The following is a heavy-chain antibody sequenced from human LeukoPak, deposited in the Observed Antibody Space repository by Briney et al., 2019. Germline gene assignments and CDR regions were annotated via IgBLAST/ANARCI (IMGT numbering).Heavy chain of an antibody. Sequence: SETLSLTCTVSGGSISSSSYYWGWIRQPPGKGLEWIGSIYYSGSTYYNPSLKSRITISVDTSKNQFSLKLSSVTAADTAVYYCARLPRCYDSSGYRGMVDYWGQGTLVTVSS. D-gene: IGHD3-22*01. V-gene: IGHV4-39*01. CDR3: ARLPRCYDSSGYRGMVDY. CDR1: GGSISSSSYY. CDR2: IYYSGST. J-gene: IGHJ4*02.